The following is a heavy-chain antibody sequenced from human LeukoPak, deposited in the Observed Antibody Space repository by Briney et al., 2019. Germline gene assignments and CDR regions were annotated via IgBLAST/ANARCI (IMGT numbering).Heavy chain of an antibody. J-gene: IGHJ4*02. CDR2: IYTNGSP. CDR1: GGSISSFY. D-gene: IGHD6-13*01. V-gene: IGHV4-4*07. CDR3: ARLRYSSSSGDY. Sequence: MSSETLSLTCTVSGGSISSFYWSWIRQPAGKGLEWIGRIYTNGSPNYNPSLRSRVSMSVDTSKNQFSLKLSSVTAADTAVYYCARLRYSSSSGDYWGQGTLVTVSS.